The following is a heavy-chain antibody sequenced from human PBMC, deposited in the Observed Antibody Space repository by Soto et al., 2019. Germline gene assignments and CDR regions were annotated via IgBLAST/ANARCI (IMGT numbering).Heavy chain of an antibody. CDR3: ARDGPTTVTTPKYFDY. CDR1: GYTFTSYA. CDR2: INAGNGNT. J-gene: IGHJ4*02. Sequence: GASVKVSCKASGYTFTSYAMHWVRQAPGQRLEWMGWINAGNGNTKYSQKFQGRVTITRDTSASTAYMELSSLRSEDTAVYYCARDGPTTVTTPKYFDYWGQGTLVTVSS. V-gene: IGHV1-3*01. D-gene: IGHD4-17*01.